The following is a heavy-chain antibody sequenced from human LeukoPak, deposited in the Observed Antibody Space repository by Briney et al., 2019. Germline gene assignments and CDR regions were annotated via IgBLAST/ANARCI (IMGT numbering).Heavy chain of an antibody. Sequence: SETLSLTCAVYGGSFSGYYWSWIRQPPGKGLEWIGETNHSGSTNYNPSLKSRVTISVDTSKNQFSLKLSSVTAADTAVYYCAGKYSSSWYFGRAEYFQHWGQGTLVTVSS. V-gene: IGHV4-34*01. CDR1: GGSFSGYY. CDR3: AGKYSSSWYFGRAEYFQH. CDR2: TNHSGST. J-gene: IGHJ1*01. D-gene: IGHD6-13*01.